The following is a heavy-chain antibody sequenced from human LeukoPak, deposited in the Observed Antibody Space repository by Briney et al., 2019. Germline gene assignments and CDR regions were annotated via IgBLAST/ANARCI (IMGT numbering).Heavy chain of an antibody. V-gene: IGHV1-18*04. J-gene: IGHJ4*02. Sequence: ASVKVSCKASGYTFTSYYMHWVRQAPGQGLEWMGWISAYNGNTNYAQKLQGRVTMTTDTSTSTAYMELRSLRSDDTAVYYCASLVKDAGTEFDYWGQGTLVTVSS. CDR2: ISAYNGNT. CDR3: ASLVKDAGTEFDY. CDR1: GYTFTSYY. D-gene: IGHD6-13*01.